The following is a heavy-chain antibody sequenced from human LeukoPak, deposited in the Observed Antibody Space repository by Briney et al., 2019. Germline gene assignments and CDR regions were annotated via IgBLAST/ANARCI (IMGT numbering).Heavy chain of an antibody. CDR3: ARELELDY. CDR1: GFTFSSYS. Sequence: GGSLRLSCAASGFTFSSYSMNWARQAPGKGLEWVSYISSSGSVIKYADSVKGRFTISRDNTKNSLYLQMDSLRGEDTAVYYCARELELDYWGQGTLVTVSS. V-gene: IGHV3-48*04. CDR2: ISSSGSVI. J-gene: IGHJ4*02. D-gene: IGHD1-1*01.